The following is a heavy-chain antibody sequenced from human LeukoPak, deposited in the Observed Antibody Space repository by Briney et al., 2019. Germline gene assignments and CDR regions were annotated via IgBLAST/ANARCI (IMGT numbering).Heavy chain of an antibody. V-gene: IGHV1-18*01. CDR2: ISAYNGNT. J-gene: IGHJ4*02. Sequence: ASVKFSCKASGYTFTSYGISWVRPAPGQGLEWMGWISAYNGNTNYAQKLQGRVTMTTDTSTSTAYMELRSLRSDDTAVYYCARSSNLYSSSSSDYWGQGTLVTVSS. CDR3: ARSSNLYSSSSSDY. CDR1: GYTFTSYG. D-gene: IGHD6-6*01.